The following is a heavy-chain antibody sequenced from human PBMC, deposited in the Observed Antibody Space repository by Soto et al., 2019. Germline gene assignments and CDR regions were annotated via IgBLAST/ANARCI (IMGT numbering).Heavy chain of an antibody. Sequence: PGGSLRLSCAASGFTFSSYSMNWVRQAPGKGLEWVSSISSSSSYIYYADSVKGRFTISRDNAKNSLYLQMNSLRAEDTAVYYCARAHRLRRYSSFDYWGQGTLVTVSS. V-gene: IGHV3-21*01. CDR1: GFTFSSYS. CDR3: ARAHRLRRYSSFDY. J-gene: IGHJ4*02. CDR2: ISSSSSYI. D-gene: IGHD2-21*01.